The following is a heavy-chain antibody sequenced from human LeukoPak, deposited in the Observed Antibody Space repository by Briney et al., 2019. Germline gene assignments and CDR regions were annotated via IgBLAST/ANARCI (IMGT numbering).Heavy chain of an antibody. V-gene: IGHV3-23*01. CDR2: MSGSGGMT. Sequence: GGSLRLSCAASGFTFSRFAMSWVRQAPGEGLEGVSAMSGSGGMTYSADSVKGRFTPSRDNSKDTLYLQMNTLRVEDTAIYYCAKGPFFYYDASGYNYFDSWGQGTLVTVSS. CDR1: GFTFSRFA. D-gene: IGHD3-22*01. CDR3: AKGPFFYYDASGYNYFDS. J-gene: IGHJ4*02.